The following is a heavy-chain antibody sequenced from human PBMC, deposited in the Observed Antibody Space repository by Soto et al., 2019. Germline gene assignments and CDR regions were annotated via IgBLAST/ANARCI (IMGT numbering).Heavy chain of an antibody. CDR2: IYYSGST. CDR1: GGSISSYY. V-gene: IGHV4-59*01. Sequence: SETLSLTCTVSGGSISSYYWSWIRQPPGKGLEWIGYIYYSGSTNYNPSLKSRVTISVDTSKNQFSLKLSSVTAADTAVYYCARGGKTGYCSSTSCYADWFDPWGQGTLVTVSS. D-gene: IGHD2-2*01. J-gene: IGHJ5*02. CDR3: ARGGKTGYCSSTSCYADWFDP.